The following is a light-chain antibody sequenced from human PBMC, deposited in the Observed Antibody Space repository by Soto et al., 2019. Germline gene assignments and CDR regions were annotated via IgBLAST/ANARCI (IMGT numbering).Light chain of an antibody. Sequence: EIVLTQSPGTLSLSPGESATLFCRASQSLSSSSLAWYQHKPGQAPRLLIYGASNRATGIPDKFSGSGSGTDFTLTISSLQPDDFATYYCQQYSDSSGAFGQGTKVDIK. CDR3: QQYSDSSGA. CDR2: GAS. CDR1: QSLSSSS. J-gene: IGKJ1*01. V-gene: IGKV3-20*01.